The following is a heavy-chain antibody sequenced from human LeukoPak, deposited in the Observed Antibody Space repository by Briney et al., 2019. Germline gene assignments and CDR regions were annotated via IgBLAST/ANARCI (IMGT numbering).Heavy chain of an antibody. D-gene: IGHD3-10*01. CDR1: GGSFSGYY. Sequence: SETLSLTCAVYGGSFSGYYWGWIRQPPGKGLEWIGSIYHSGSTYYNPSLKSRVTISVDTSKNQFSLKLSSVTAADTAVYYCASIPVVWDYKHMDVWGKGTTVTVSS. J-gene: IGHJ6*03. CDR3: ASIPVVWDYKHMDV. CDR2: IYHSGST. V-gene: IGHV4-38-2*01.